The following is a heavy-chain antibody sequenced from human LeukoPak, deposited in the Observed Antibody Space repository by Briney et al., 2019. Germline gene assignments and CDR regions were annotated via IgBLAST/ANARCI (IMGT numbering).Heavy chain of an antibody. V-gene: IGHV3-11*04. D-gene: IGHD2-15*01. CDR1: GFTFSDYY. CDR3: ARDRNFGCSGGSCFGVFDY. J-gene: IGHJ4*02. Sequence: GGSLRLSCAASGFTFSDYYMSWIRQAPGKGLEWVSYISSSGSTIYYADSVKGRFTISRDNAKNSLYLQMNSLRAEDTAVYYCARDRNFGCSGGSCFGVFDYWGQGTLVTVSS. CDR2: ISSSGSTI.